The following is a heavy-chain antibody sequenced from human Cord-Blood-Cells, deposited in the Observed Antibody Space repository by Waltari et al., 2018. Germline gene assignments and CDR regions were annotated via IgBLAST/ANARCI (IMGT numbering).Heavy chain of an antibody. CDR3: ARDGGIAAAATDYYYYYMDV. Sequence: EVQLVESGGGLVKPGGSLRLSCAASGFTFSSYSMNWVRQAPGRGREWVASISSSSSDICNEDSVKGRFTIPIDNATNSVYLQMNSLRAEDTAVYYCARDGGIAAAATDYYYYYMDVWGKGTRVTVSS. J-gene: IGHJ6*03. CDR1: GFTFSSYS. CDR2: ISSSSSDI. D-gene: IGHD6-13*01. V-gene: IGHV3-21*01.